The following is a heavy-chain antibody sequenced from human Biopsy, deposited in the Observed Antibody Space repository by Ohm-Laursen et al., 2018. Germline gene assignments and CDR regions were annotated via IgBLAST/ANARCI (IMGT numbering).Heavy chain of an antibody. CDR1: GGSISSGSNY. CDR3: ARHDGNGPFALDS. CDR2: VYHSGTT. J-gene: IGHJ4*02. Sequence: GTLSLTCTVSGGSISSGSNYWAWIRPPPGKGLEWIGSVYHSGTTYYSPTLKSQVTISVDTSKNQLYLKVTSVTAADTAAYYCARHDGNGPFALDSWGQGTLVTVSS. V-gene: IGHV4-39*01. D-gene: IGHD5-24*01.